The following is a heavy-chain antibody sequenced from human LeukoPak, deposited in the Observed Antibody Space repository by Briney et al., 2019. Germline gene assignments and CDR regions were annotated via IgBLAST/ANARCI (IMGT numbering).Heavy chain of an antibody. V-gene: IGHV4-59*01. CDR3: ARRAVCSSTSCYNDAFDI. D-gene: IGHD2-2*02. CDR2: IYYSGST. Sequence: PSETLSLTCTVSGGSISSYYWSWIRQPPGKGLEWIGYIYYSGSTNYNPSLKSRVTISVDTSKNQFSLKLSSVTAADTAVYYCARRAVCSSTSCYNDAFDIWGQGTMVTVSS. CDR1: GGSISSYY. J-gene: IGHJ3*02.